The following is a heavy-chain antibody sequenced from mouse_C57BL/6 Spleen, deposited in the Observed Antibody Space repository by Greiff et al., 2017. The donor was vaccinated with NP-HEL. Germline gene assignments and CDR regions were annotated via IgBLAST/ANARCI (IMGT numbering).Heavy chain of an antibody. Sequence: QVQLQQPGAELVRPGSSVKLSCKASGYTFTSYWMHWVKQRPIQGLEWIGNIDPSDSETHYNQKFKDKATLTVDKSSSTAYMQLSSLTSEDSAVYYCARFYYGNLYAMDYWGQGTSVTVSS. V-gene: IGHV1-52*01. CDR2: IDPSDSET. CDR3: ARFYYGNLYAMDY. J-gene: IGHJ4*01. D-gene: IGHD2-1*01. CDR1: GYTFTSYW.